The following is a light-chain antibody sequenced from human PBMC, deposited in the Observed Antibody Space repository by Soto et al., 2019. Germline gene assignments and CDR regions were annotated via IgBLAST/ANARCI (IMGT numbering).Light chain of an antibody. CDR3: CSYTGSYSV. Sequence: QSALTQPRSVSGSPGQSVAISCTGIGGFDFVSWYQQYPGKAPKLMIYDVTNRPSGVPARFSASKSGDTASLTISGLQAEDEADYYCCSYTGSYSVFGGGTKLTVL. J-gene: IGLJ3*02. CDR1: GGFDF. CDR2: DVT. V-gene: IGLV2-11*01.